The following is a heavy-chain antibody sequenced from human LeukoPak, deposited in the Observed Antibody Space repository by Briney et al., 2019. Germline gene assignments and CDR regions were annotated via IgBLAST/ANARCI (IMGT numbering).Heavy chain of an antibody. CDR3: VKTPRITMVRVGWGYYYMDV. V-gene: IGHV1-2*06. D-gene: IGHD3-10*01. CDR2: INPNSGGT. Sequence: ASVKVSCKASGYTFTGYYMHWVRQAPGQGLEWMGRINPNSGGTNYAQKFQGRVTRTRDTSISTAYMELSRLRSDDTAVYYCVKTPRITMVRVGWGYYYMDVWGKGTTVTVSS. CDR1: GYTFTGYY. J-gene: IGHJ6*03.